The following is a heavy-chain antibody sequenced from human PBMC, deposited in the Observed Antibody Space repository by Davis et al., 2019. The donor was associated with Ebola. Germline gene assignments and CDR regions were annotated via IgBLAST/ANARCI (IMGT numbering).Heavy chain of an antibody. J-gene: IGHJ6*03. CDR1: GFTFSSYA. CDR2: ISGSGGST. Sequence: GESLKISCAASGFTFSSYAMSWVRQAPGKGLEWVSAISGSGGSTYYADSVKGRFTISRDNSKNTLYLQMNSLRAEDTAVYYCANTRGYTVVVPAAGYMDVWGKGTTVTVSS. D-gene: IGHD2-2*01. CDR3: ANTRGYTVVVPAAGYMDV. V-gene: IGHV3-23*01.